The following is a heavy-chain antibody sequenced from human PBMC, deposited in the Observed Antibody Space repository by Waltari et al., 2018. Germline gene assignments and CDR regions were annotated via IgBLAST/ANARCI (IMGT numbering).Heavy chain of an antibody. J-gene: IGHJ5*02. D-gene: IGHD3-22*01. Sequence: EVQLVESGGGLVKPGGSLRLSCAASGFTFSSYSMNWVRQAPGKGLWWVSSISSSSSYIYYSDSVKGRFTISRDNAKNSLYLQMNSLRAEDTAVYYCARARYDSSGYSPWGQGTLVTVSS. V-gene: IGHV3-21*01. CDR2: ISSSSSYI. CDR3: ARARYDSSGYSP. CDR1: GFTFSSYS.